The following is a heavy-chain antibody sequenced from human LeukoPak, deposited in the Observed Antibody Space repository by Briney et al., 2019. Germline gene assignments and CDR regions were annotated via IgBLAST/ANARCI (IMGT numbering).Heavy chain of an antibody. D-gene: IGHD1-26*01. CDR2: ISGSGGST. CDR3: AKDKVGATRAFDI. V-gene: IGHV3-23*01. Sequence: GGSLRLSCAASGITFSSYAMTWVRQAPGKGLEWVSAISGSGGSTHYADSVKGRLTISRDNSKNTLYLQMNSLTAEETAVYYCAKDKVGATRAFDIWGQGTMVTVSS. CDR1: GITFSSYA. J-gene: IGHJ3*02.